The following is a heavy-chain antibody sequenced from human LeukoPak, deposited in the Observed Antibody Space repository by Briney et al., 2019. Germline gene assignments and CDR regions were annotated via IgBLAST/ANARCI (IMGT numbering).Heavy chain of an antibody. D-gene: IGHD5-18*01. J-gene: IGHJ1*01. V-gene: IGHV3-7*01. CDR2: INPDGSDK. CDR1: GFSFRTSW. CDR3: ARDQVGYSSAEYFQH. Sequence: PGGSLRLSCGASGFSFRTSWLNWVRQAPGKGLEWVASINPDGSDKYSVDSVKGRFTISRDNAKNSLYLQMNSLRAEDTAVYYCARDQVGYSSAEYFQHWGQGTLVTVSS.